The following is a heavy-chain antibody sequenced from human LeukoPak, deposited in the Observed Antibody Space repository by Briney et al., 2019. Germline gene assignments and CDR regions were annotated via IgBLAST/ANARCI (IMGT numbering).Heavy chain of an antibody. CDR2: INTNTGNP. D-gene: IGHD2-8*02. J-gene: IGHJ3*02. V-gene: IGHV7-4-1*02. Sequence: ASVKVSCKASGCTFTSYAMNWVRQAPGQGLEWMGWINTNTGNPTYAQGFTGRFVFSLDTSVSTAYLQISSLKADDTAVYYCAAKIAWWALDIWGQGTMVTVSS. CDR1: GCTFTSYA. CDR3: AAKIAWWALDI.